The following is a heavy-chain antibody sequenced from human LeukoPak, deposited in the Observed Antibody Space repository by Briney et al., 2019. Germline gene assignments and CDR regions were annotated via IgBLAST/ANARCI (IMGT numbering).Heavy chain of an antibody. D-gene: IGHD1-1*01. CDR3: ARDKNNWNDEDDAFDI. CDR1: GYTFTGYY. CDR2: INPNSGGT. J-gene: IGHJ3*02. V-gene: IGHV1-2*06. Sequence: VASVKVSCKASGYTFTGYYMHWVRQAPGLGLEWMGRINPNSGGTNYAQKFQGRVTMTRDTSISTAYMELSRLRSDDTAVYYCARDKNNWNDEDDAFDIWGQGTMVTVSS.